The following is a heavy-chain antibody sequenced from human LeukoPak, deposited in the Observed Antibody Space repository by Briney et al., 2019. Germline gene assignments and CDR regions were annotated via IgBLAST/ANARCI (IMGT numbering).Heavy chain of an antibody. V-gene: IGHV4-38-2*01. CDR1: VDSTTSSYY. J-gene: IGHJ4*02. CDR3: ATTTIRLGY. D-gene: IGHD1-26*01. CDR2: ISHSGNT. Sequence: SETLSLTCSVSVDSTTSSYYWGWIRQTPGTGLEWIGTISHSGNTYYNPSLKSRVTISVDTSNNQFSLKLSSVTAADTAVYYCATTTIRLGYWGQGTLVTVSS.